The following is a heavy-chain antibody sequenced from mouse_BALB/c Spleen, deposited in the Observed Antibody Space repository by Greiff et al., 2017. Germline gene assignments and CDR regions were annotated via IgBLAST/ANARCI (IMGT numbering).Heavy chain of an antibody. CDR3: ARANYGNYYAMDY. J-gene: IGHJ4*01. Sequence: EVKVVESGGGLVQPGGSLKLSCAASGFTFSSYGMSWVRQTPDKRLELVATINSNGGSTYYPVSVKGRFTISRDNAKNTLYLQMSSLKSEDTAMYYCARANYGNYYAMDYWGQGTSVTVSS. D-gene: IGHD2-1*01. CDR2: INSNGGST. CDR1: GFTFSSYG. V-gene: IGHV5-6-3*01.